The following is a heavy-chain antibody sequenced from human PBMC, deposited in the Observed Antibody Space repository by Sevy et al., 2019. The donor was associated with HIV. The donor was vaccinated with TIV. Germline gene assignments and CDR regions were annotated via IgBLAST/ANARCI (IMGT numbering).Heavy chain of an antibody. CDR2: MRSKDYGGAT. CDR1: GFTFGDYA. CDR3: TRGYYYDSSGYSDY. J-gene: IGHJ4*02. Sequence: GGSLRLSCTGSGFTFGDYAMSWFRQAPGMGLEWVGFMRSKDYGGATEYAASVKGRFTISRDDSKSIADLQMNSLKTEDTAVYYCTRGYYYDSSGYSDYWGQGTLVTVSS. V-gene: IGHV3-49*03. D-gene: IGHD3-22*01.